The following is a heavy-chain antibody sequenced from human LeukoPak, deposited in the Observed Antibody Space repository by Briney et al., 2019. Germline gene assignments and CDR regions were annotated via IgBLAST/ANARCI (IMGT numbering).Heavy chain of an antibody. J-gene: IGHJ4*02. D-gene: IGHD5-18*01. CDR3: ARDRSGYTFDD. CDR2: ISATGNYI. CDR1: GFIFSSYS. V-gene: IGHV3-21*01. Sequence: PGGSLRLSCAASGFIFSSYSMNWVRQAPGKGLEGVSSISATGNYIYYADSVKGRYTISRDNAKNSLYLQMNSLRAEDTAVYYCARDRSGYTFDDWGQGTLVTVSS.